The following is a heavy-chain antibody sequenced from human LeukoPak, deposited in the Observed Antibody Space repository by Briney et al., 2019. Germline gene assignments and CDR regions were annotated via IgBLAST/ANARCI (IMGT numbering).Heavy chain of an antibody. CDR1: GFXFSSSG. J-gene: IGHJ4*02. D-gene: IGHD3-22*01. Sequence: GGSLRLSCAASGFXFSSSGIHWVRQAPGKGLEWVAVISYDGSNKYCADSVKGRFTISRDNSKNTLYLQMNSLTTEDTALYYCAKPKFSSGGPFDYWGQGTLVTVSS. CDR2: ISYDGSNK. V-gene: IGHV3-30*18. CDR3: AKPKFSSGGPFDY.